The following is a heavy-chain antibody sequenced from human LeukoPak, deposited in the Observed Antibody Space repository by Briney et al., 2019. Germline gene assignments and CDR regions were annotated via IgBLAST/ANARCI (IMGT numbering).Heavy chain of an antibody. V-gene: IGHV4-38-2*02. CDR1: GYSISSGYY. J-gene: IGHJ4*02. D-gene: IGHD2-2*01. CDR3: AREWDIVVVPAATGYFDY. CDR2: IYHSGST. Sequence: SETLSLTCAVSGYSISSGYYWGWIRQLPGKGLEWIGSIYHSGSTYYNPSLKSRVTISVDTSKNQFSLKLSSVTAADTAVYYCAREWDIVVVPAATGYFDYWGQGTLVTVSS.